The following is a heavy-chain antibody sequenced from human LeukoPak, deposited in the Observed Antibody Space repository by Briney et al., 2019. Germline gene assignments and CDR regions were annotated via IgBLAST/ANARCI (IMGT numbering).Heavy chain of an antibody. D-gene: IGHD5-18*01. Sequence: SETLSLTCAVYGGSFSGYYWSWIRQPPGKGLEWIGEINHSGSTNYNPSLKSRVTISVDTSKNQSSLKLSSVTAADTAVYYCARVRRLWFDYWGQGTLVTVSS. CDR1: GGSFSGYY. CDR2: INHSGST. CDR3: ARVRRLWFDY. V-gene: IGHV4-34*01. J-gene: IGHJ4*02.